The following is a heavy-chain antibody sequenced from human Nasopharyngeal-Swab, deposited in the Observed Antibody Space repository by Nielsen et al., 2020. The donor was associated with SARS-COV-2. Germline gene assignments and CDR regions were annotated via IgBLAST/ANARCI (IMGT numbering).Heavy chain of an antibody. Sequence: GESLKISCAASGFTFSSYGMHWVRQAPGKGLEWVAVISYDGSNKYYADSVKGRFTISRDNSKNTLYLQMNSLRAEDTAVYYCARELCSGGSCYWSLGLSVDYWGQGTLVTVSS. D-gene: IGHD2-15*01. CDR2: ISYDGSNK. J-gene: IGHJ4*02. CDR1: GFTFSSYG. CDR3: ARELCSGGSCYWSLGLSVDY. V-gene: IGHV3-30*03.